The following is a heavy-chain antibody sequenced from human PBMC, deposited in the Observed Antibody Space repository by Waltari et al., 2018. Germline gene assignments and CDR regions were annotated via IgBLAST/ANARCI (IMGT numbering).Heavy chain of an antibody. CDR1: GYTFTSYY. CDR2: INPNSGNT. CDR3: ARFSYQLLTNDY. D-gene: IGHD2-2*01. Sequence: QVQLVQSGAEVKKPGASVKVSCKASGYTFTSYYMHWVRQAPGQGLEWMGIINPNSGNTGYAQKFQGRVTMTRNTSISTAYMELSSLRSEDTAVYYCARFSYQLLTNDYWGQGTLVTVSS. V-gene: IGHV1-46*01. J-gene: IGHJ4*02.